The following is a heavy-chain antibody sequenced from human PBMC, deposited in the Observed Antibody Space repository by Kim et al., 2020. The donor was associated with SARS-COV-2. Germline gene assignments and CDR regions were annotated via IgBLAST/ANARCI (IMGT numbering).Heavy chain of an antibody. CDR1: GFSLSTSGMC. D-gene: IGHD1-26*01. CDR3: VRSSKKWEQRRAHWAFDI. CDR2: IDWDDDK. Sequence: SGPTLVKATQTLTLTCTFSGFSLSTSGMCVSWIRQPPGKALEWLALIDWDDDKYYNTSLKTRLTISKDTSKKQVVLTMTNMGPVDTATYYCVRSSKKWEQRRAHWAFDIWGQGTMVTVSS. J-gene: IGHJ3*02. V-gene: IGHV2-70*13.